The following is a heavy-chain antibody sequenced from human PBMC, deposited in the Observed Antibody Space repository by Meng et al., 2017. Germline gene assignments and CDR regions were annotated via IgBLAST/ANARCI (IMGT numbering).Heavy chain of an antibody. CDR1: GGTFSSYA. D-gene: IGHD3-3*01. Sequence: SVKVSCKASGGTFSSYAISWVRQAPGQGLEWMGGIIPIFGTANYAQKFQGRVTITADESTSTAYMELSSLRSEDTAVYYCASSSQYYDFRSGYYLDYWGQGTVVTVSS. CDR3: ASSSQYYDFRSGYYLDY. CDR2: IIPIFGTA. V-gene: IGHV1-69*13. J-gene: IGHJ4*02.